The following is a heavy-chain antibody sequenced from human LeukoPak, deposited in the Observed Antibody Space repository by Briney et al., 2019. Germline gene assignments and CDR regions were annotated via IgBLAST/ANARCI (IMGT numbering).Heavy chain of an antibody. V-gene: IGHV1-8*01. Sequence: GASVKVSCKASGYTFTSYDINWVRQATGQGLEGMGWMNPNSGNTGYAQKFQGRVTMTRNTSISTAYMELSSLRSEDTAVYYCASRRVGSSSPRSFDYWGQGTLVTVSS. D-gene: IGHD6-13*01. J-gene: IGHJ4*02. CDR3: ASRRVGSSSPRSFDY. CDR1: GYTFTSYD. CDR2: MNPNSGNT.